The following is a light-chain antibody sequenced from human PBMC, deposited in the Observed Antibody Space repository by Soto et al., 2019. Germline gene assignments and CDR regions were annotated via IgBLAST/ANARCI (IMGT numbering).Light chain of an antibody. CDR1: SSNIGAGYD. V-gene: IGLV1-40*01. CDR3: QSYDSSLSGWV. CDR2: GNS. Sequence: QSVLTQPPAVSGAPGQRVTISCTGSSSNIGAGYDVHWYQQLPGTAPKLLIYGNSNRPSGVPDRFSGSKSGTSASLAITGLQDEDEADYSCQSYDSSLSGWVFGGGTKLNVL. J-gene: IGLJ3*02.